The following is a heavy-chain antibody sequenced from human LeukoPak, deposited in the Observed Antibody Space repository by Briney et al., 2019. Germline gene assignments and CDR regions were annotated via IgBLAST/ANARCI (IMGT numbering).Heavy chain of an antibody. CDR2: ISTGSSII. V-gene: IGHV3-48*01. Sequence: GGSLRLSCAASGFAVSSNYMSWVRQAPGKGLEWISYISTGSSIIYYADSVKGRFTISRDNAKKSLYLQMNSLRAEDTAVYYCAGDFGNGDAVNWYFDLWGRGTLVTVSS. CDR3: AGDFGNGDAVNWYFDL. D-gene: IGHD4-17*01. CDR1: GFAVSSNY. J-gene: IGHJ2*01.